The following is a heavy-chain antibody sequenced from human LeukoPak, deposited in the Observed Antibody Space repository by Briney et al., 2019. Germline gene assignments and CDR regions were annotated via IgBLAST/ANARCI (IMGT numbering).Heavy chain of an antibody. Sequence: GASVKVSCKPSGYSFTTYGISWVRQAPGQGLEWMGWISTYNGNTYYAQKVQARVTMTTDTSTSTAYMELRSLRSDDTAVYYCARGGLYCSGGSCYPNKFDYWGQGTLVTVSS. CDR2: ISTYNGNT. D-gene: IGHD2-15*01. J-gene: IGHJ4*02. CDR3: ARGGLYCSGGSCYPNKFDY. CDR1: GYSFTTYG. V-gene: IGHV1-18*01.